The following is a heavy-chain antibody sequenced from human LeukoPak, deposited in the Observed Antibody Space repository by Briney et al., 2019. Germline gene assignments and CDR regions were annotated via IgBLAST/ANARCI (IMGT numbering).Heavy chain of an antibody. CDR3: AKSSSGSYSSLGQ. V-gene: IGHV3-23*01. CDR1: GFTFTNYA. J-gene: IGHJ4*02. D-gene: IGHD1-26*01. Sequence: GGSLRLSCAASGFTFTNYAISWVRQAPGQGLEWVAGISNSGGGTYYADCVKGRFTVSRDNSKNTMSLQMNSLRAEDTAVYYCAKSSSGSYSSLGQWGQGTLVTVSS. CDR2: ISNSGGGT.